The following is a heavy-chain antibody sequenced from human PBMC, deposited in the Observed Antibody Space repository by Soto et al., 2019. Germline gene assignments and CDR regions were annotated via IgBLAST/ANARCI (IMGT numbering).Heavy chain of an antibody. CDR1: GGSIRSYY. CDR3: ARASPLFYCGGDCLAFDY. CDR2: IWHSGST. J-gene: IGHJ4*02. V-gene: IGHV4-59*01. Sequence: SETLSLTCTVSGGSIRSYYWSWIRQPPGKXLEWIGYIWHSGSTSYNPSLKSRVAMSADPSKNQFSLELSSVTAADTAVYYCARASPLFYCGGDCLAFDYWGQGPLVTVSS. D-gene: IGHD2-21*02.